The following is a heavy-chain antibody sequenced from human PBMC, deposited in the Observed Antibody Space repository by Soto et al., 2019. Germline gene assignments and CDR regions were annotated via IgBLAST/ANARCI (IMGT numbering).Heavy chain of an antibody. J-gene: IGHJ6*03. CDR1: GGSISSYY. D-gene: IGHD4-4*01. V-gene: IGHV4-59*01. CDR3: ARLRYERSPTVTTRIDYYYYYYMDV. Sequence: PSETLSLTCTVSGGSISSYYWSWIRQPPGKGLEWIGYIYYSGSTNYNPSLKSRVTISVDTSKSQFSLKLSSVTAADTAVYYCARLRYERSPTVTTRIDYYYYYYMDVWGKGTTVTVSS. CDR2: IYYSGST.